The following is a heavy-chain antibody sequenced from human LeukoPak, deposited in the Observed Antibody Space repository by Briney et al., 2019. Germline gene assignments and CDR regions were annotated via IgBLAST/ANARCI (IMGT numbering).Heavy chain of an antibody. D-gene: IGHD6-19*01. J-gene: IGHJ4*02. CDR1: GGSISSYY. V-gene: IGHV4-59*01. CDR2: IYYSGST. CDR3: ARGGGWSPYYFDY. Sequence: PSETLSLTCTVSGGSISSYYWSWIRQSPGKGLEWIAYIYYSGSTSYNPSLKSRVAISIDTSKNQFSLKPSSVTAADTAVYYCARGGGWSPYYFDYWGQGTLVTVSS.